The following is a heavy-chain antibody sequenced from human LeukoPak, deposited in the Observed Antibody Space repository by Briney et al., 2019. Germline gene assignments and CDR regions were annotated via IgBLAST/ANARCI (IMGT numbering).Heavy chain of an antibody. V-gene: IGHV4-39*01. CDR1: GGSISSSSYY. CDR2: IYYSGST. Sequence: PSETLSLTCTVTGGSISSSSYYWGWIRQPPGKGLEWIGSIYYSGSTYYNPSLKSRVTISVDTSKNQFSLKLSSVTAADTAVYYCARRATMVRGVTHYYYYYMDVWGKGTTVTISS. CDR3: ARRATMVRGVTHYYYYYMDV. D-gene: IGHD3-10*01. J-gene: IGHJ6*03.